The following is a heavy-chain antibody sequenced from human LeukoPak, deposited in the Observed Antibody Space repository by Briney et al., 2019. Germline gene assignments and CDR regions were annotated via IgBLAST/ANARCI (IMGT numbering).Heavy chain of an antibody. J-gene: IGHJ4*02. V-gene: IGHV3-64*01. CDR3: ARGLLAYCGGDCPASSGSFDY. D-gene: IGHD2-21*02. CDR2: ISSNGGST. Sequence: GGSLRLSCAASGFTFSSYAMHWVRQAPGKGLEYVSAISSNGGSTYYANSVKGRFTISRDNSKNTLYLQMGSLRAEDMAVYYCARGLLAYCGGDCPASSGSFDYWGQGTLVTASS. CDR1: GFTFSSYA.